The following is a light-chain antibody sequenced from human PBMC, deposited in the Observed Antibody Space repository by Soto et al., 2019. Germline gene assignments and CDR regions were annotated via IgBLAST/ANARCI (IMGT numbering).Light chain of an antibody. CDR3: QQYGSSHST. J-gene: IGKJ2*01. CDR2: GAS. V-gene: IGKV3-20*01. CDR1: QSVFSSH. Sequence: IVLTQSPGTLSLSPGETATLSCRANQSVFSSHVAWYQHKPGQPPSLLIHGASVRATGIPARLSGSGSGTDFTLTITGLEPEDFAVYYCQQYGSSHSTFGQGTNLQI.